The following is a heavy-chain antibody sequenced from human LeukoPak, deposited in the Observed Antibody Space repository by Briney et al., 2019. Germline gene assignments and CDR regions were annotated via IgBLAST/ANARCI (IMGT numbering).Heavy chain of an antibody. V-gene: IGHV1-2*02. D-gene: IGHD3-10*01. CDR1: GYTFTGYY. CDR3: ARSRGLDYYGSGSYSGSDSDYYYYYMDV. J-gene: IGHJ6*03. Sequence: GASVKVSCKASGYTFTGYYMHWVRQAPGQGLEWMGWINPNGGGTKYAQKFQGRVTMTRDTSISSAYMEVSRLRSDDTAVYYCARSRGLDYYGSGSYSGSDSDYYYYYMDVWGKGTTVTISS. CDR2: INPNGGGT.